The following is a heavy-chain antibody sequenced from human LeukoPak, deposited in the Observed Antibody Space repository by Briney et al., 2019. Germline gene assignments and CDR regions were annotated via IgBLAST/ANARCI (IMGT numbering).Heavy chain of an antibody. CDR3: ARVNGEWEPLEY. D-gene: IGHD1-26*01. CDR2: INPNSGGT. Sequence: ASVKVSCKSSGYTLIGYYIHWVRQAPGQGLEWMGWINPNSGGTNFAQKFQGRVTMTRDTSITTVYMELSRLTSDDTAVYYCARVNGEWEPLEYWGQGTLVTVSS. V-gene: IGHV1-2*02. CDR1: GYTLIGYY. J-gene: IGHJ4*02.